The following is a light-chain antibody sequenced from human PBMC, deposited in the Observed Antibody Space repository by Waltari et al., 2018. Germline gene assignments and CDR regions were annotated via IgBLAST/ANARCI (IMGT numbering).Light chain of an antibody. J-gene: IGLJ1*01. CDR1: SSDVGAYDF. CDR3: SSYTTSGTLV. V-gene: IGLV2-14*01. CDR2: GVN. Sequence: QSAPTQPASVSGSPGQSITISCTGTSSDVGAYDFVPWHQHYPGKAPKVMIYGVNNRPSGVSNRFSGSKSGNTASLIISGLQADDEADYYCSSYTTSGTLVFGTGTKVTVL.